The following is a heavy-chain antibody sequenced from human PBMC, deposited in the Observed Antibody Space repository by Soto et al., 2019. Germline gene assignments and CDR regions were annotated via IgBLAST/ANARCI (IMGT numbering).Heavy chain of an antibody. CDR3: ARRELGHSVDTANWYFDL. V-gene: IGHV3-7*03. Sequence: PGGSLRLSCAASGFTFSSYWMSWVRQAPGKGLEWVANIKQDGSEKYYVDSVKGRFTISRDNAKNSLYLQMNSLRAEDTAVYYCARRELGHSVDTANWYFDLWGRGTLVTVSS. CDR2: IKQDGSEK. D-gene: IGHD3-10*01. J-gene: IGHJ2*01. CDR1: GFTFSSYW.